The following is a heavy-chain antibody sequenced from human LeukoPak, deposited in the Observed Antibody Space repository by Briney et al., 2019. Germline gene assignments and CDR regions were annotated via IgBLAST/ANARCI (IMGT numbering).Heavy chain of an antibody. D-gene: IGHD2-2*01. J-gene: IGHJ4*02. Sequence: GGSLRPSCAASGFSFTSFAMHWVRQPPGKGLEYVSAVGTEGVSAYYANSVKGRFTISRDNSKNTLYLEMDSLRPEDTAVYYCVRGGCTTSTCYDYWVQGTLVTVSS. CDR2: VGTEGVSA. CDR3: VRGGCTTSTCYDY. V-gene: IGHV3-64*01. CDR1: GFSFTSFA.